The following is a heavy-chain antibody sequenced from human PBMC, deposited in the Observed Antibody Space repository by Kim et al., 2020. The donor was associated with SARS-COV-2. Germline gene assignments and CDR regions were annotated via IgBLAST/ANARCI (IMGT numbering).Heavy chain of an antibody. D-gene: IGHD6-19*01. CDR2: INAGNGIT. J-gene: IGHJ4*02. V-gene: IGHV1-3*01. CDR3: ARGGWYLLDY. Sequence: ASVKVSCKASGYTLTSYAVHWVRQAPGQRLEWMGWINAGNGITKYSQKFQGRVTITRDTSASTAYMELSSLTSEDTAVYYCARGGWYLLDYWGQGTLVTVSS. CDR1: GYTLTSYA.